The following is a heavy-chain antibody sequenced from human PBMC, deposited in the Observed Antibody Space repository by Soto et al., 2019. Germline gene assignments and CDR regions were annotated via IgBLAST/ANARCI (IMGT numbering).Heavy chain of an antibody. J-gene: IGHJ5*02. V-gene: IGHV4-61*01. CDR1: GGSVSSGSYY. Sequence: SETLSLTCTVSGGSVSSGSYYWSWIRQPPGKGLEWIGYIYYSGSTNYNPSLKSRVTISVDTSKNQFSLKLSSVTAADTAVYYCARDRRGMTTATLCNWFDPWGQGTLVTVSS. CDR2: IYYSGST. D-gene: IGHD4-4*01. CDR3: ARDRRGMTTATLCNWFDP.